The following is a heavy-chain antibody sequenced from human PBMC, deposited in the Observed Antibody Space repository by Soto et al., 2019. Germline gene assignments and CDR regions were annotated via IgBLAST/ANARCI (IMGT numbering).Heavy chain of an antibody. V-gene: IGHV3-30*18. CDR3: AKGGRQWLVTSDFNY. J-gene: IGHJ4*02. D-gene: IGHD6-19*01. CDR2: VSHDGRNT. CDR1: GFTFSDYA. Sequence: PGVSLRLSCSPSGFTFSDYAMHWVRQAPGKGLERVAVVSHDGRNTHYAESVKGRFTNTRDSSKNTVSLEMTSLKAEDTAVYYCAKGGRQWLVTSDFNYWGQGA.